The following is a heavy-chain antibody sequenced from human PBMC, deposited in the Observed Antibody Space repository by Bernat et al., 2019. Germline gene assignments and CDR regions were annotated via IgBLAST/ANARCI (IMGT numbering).Heavy chain of an antibody. D-gene: IGHD6-6*01. CDR1: GFTFSGSA. V-gene: IGHV3-73*02. CDR2: IRIKSNSYAT. Sequence: EVQLVESGGGLVQPGGSLKLSCAASGFTFSGSAMHWVRQASGKGLEWVGRIRIKSNSYATTYVASVKGRFTISRDDSKNMAYLQMNSLKTEDTAVYYCARDYSSSYAYWGQGTLVTVSS. J-gene: IGHJ4*02. CDR3: ARDYSSSYAY.